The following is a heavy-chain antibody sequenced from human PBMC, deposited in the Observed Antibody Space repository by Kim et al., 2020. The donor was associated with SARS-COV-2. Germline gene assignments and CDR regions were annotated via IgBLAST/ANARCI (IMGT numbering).Heavy chain of an antibody. J-gene: IGHJ4*02. D-gene: IGHD4-17*01. V-gene: IGHV4-34*01. Sequence: PSLKSRVTTSVDTSKNQFSLKLSSVTAADTAVYYCARARSKSRGDYAPQYWGQGTLVTVSS. CDR3: ARARSKSRGDYAPQY.